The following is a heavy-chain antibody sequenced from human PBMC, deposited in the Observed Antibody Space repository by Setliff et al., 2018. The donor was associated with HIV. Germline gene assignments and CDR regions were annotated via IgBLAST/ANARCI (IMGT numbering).Heavy chain of an antibody. CDR1: GGSTSSGSYS. CDR3: ARGGVNYSSDWRPARYWYFDL. D-gene: IGHD6-19*01. Sequence: SETLSLTCTVSGGSTSSGSYSWTWIRQPAGKGLEWIGHIYTTGSTNYNPSLKSRVTIAIGASKKQFSLRLNSVTAADTAVYFCARGGVNYSSDWRPARYWYFDLWGRGTLVTVSS. V-gene: IGHV4-61*09. CDR2: IYTTGST. J-gene: IGHJ2*01.